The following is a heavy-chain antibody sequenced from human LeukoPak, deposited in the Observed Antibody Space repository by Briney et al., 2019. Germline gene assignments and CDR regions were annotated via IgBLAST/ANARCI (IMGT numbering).Heavy chain of an antibody. CDR2: IYYSGST. CDR3: ARAVLTMVRVSFAFDI. V-gene: IGHV4-59*01. Sequence: SETLSLTCTVSGGSISSYSWSWIRQPPGKGLEWIGYIYYSGSTNYNPSLKSRVTISVDTSKNQFSLKLSSVTAADTAVYYCARAVLTMVRVSFAFDIWGQGTMVTVSS. CDR1: GGSISSYS. J-gene: IGHJ3*02. D-gene: IGHD3-10*01.